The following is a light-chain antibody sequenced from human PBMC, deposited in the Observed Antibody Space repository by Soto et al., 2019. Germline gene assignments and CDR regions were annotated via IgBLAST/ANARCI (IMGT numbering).Light chain of an antibody. CDR3: FSYAGGVTSV. V-gene: IGLV2-23*01. J-gene: IGLJ1*01. CDR1: SSDFGSYNR. Sequence: QSVLTQPASVSGSPGQSITISCAGTSSDFGSYNRVSWYQQHPGKAPKLIIYEGSNRPSGISNRYSGSKSGNMASLTISGLQAEDEADYYCFSYAGGVTSVFGAGTKVTVL. CDR2: EGS.